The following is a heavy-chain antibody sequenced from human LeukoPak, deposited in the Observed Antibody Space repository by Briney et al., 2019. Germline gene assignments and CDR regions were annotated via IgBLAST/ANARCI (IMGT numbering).Heavy chain of an antibody. J-gene: IGHJ6*02. V-gene: IGHV1-2*06. D-gene: IGHD6-6*01. CDR1: VYTFTGYY. CDR3: ATLVTAARASTPPPTYYYYYYGMDV. CDR2: INPNSGGT. Sequence: GASVKVSCKASVYTFTGYYMHWVRQAPGQGLEWMGRINPNSGGTNYAQKFQGRITMTRDTSISTAYMELSRLRSDDTAVYYCATLVTAARASTPPPTYYYYYYGMDVWGQGTTVTVSS.